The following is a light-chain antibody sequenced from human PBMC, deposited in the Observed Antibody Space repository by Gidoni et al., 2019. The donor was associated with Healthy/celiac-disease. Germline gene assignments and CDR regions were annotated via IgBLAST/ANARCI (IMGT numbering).Light chain of an antibody. CDR1: QGISNS. V-gene: IGKV1-NL1*01. CDR3: QQYYSTPLYT. J-gene: IGKJ2*01. CDR2: AA. Sequence: DIQMTQSPSSLSASVGDIVPITCRASQGISNSLAWYQQKPGKAPTLLLYAALSCSGSGTDYTLTISSLQPEDFATYYCQQYYSTPLYTFGQGTKLEIK.